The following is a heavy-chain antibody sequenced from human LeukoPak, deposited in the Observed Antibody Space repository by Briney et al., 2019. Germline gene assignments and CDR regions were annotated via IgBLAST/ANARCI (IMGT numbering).Heavy chain of an antibody. Sequence: GGSLRLSCAASGFTFTNYAMSWVRQAPGKGLESVSVISGTGAFTYYADSVKGRFTISRDNSKNTLYLQMNSLRAEDTAVYYCARDLSGSYSFDYWGQGTLVTVSS. J-gene: IGHJ4*02. V-gene: IGHV3-23*01. D-gene: IGHD1-26*01. CDR2: ISGTGAFT. CDR3: ARDLSGSYSFDY. CDR1: GFTFTNYA.